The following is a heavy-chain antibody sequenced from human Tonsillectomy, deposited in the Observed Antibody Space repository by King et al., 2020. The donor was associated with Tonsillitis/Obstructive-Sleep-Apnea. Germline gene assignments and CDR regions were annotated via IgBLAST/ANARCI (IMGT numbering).Heavy chain of an antibody. CDR1: GGFFSGYY. Sequence: VQLQQGGAGLSKSSETLSLTCAVYGGFFSGYYWSWIRQPPAKRLVWSGDINNIGGTKYNPSLKSRVTIAVDTAKNQFSLKLSSVTAADTAVYYCARGHTAMWYFDYWGQGTLVTVSS. CDR3: ARGHTAMWYFDY. J-gene: IGHJ4*02. D-gene: IGHD5-18*01. V-gene: IGHV4-34*01. CDR2: INNIGGT.